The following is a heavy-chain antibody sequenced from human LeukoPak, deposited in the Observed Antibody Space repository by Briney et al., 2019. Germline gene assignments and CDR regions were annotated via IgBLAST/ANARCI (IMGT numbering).Heavy chain of an antibody. V-gene: IGHV1-69*13. CDR1: GGTFSSYA. Sequence: ASVKVSCKASGGTFSSYAISWVRQAPGQGLEWMGGIIPIFGTANYAQKFQGRVTITADESTSTAYMELSSLRSEDTAVYYCAAQAEAGDVKHDAFDIWGQGTMVTVSS. CDR2: IIPIFGTA. J-gene: IGHJ3*02. D-gene: IGHD6-19*01. CDR3: AAQAEAGDVKHDAFDI.